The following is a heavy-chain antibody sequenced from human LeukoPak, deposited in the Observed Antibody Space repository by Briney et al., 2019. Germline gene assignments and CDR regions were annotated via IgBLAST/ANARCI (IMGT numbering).Heavy chain of an antibody. J-gene: IGHJ4*02. CDR1: GFTFSSYA. CDR2: ISYDGSNK. D-gene: IGHD3-10*01. Sequence: GALRLSCAASGFTFSSYAMHWVRQAPGKGLEWVAVISYDGSNKYYADSVKGRFTISRDNSKNTLYLQMNSLRAEDTAVYYCGRHYYGSGTPDYWGQGTLVTVSS. V-gene: IGHV3-30*04. CDR3: GRHYYGSGTPDY.